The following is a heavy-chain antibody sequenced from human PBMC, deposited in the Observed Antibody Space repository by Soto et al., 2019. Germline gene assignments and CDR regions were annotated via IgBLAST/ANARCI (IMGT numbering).Heavy chain of an antibody. V-gene: IGHV4-39*01. CDR1: GGSISSSSYY. CDR2: IYYSGST. Sequence: LSLTCTVSGGSISSSSYYWGWIRQPPGKGLEWIGSIYYSGSTYYNPSLKSRVTISVDTSKNQFSLKLSSVTAADTAVYYCARDPRRVIADRPGVPNYYYYGMDVWGQGTTVTVSS. CDR3: ARDPRRVIADRPGVPNYYYYGMDV. J-gene: IGHJ6*02. D-gene: IGHD6-6*01.